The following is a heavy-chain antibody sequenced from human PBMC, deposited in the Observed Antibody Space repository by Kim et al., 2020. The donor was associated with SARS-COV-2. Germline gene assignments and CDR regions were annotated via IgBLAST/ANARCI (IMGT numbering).Heavy chain of an antibody. J-gene: IGHJ5*02. CDR3: ARVPNYAHYVNWFDP. CDR2: ISGRGTTT. CDR1: GFTLSDYD. V-gene: IGHV3-23*01. Sequence: GGSLRLSCAASGFTLSDYDMNWVRLAPGKGLEWVSAISGRGTTTYYADSVKGRFTISRDNSKSTLSLQMNSLRVEDTAVYYCARVPNYAHYVNWFDPWGQGTLGTVSS. D-gene: IGHD3-16*01.